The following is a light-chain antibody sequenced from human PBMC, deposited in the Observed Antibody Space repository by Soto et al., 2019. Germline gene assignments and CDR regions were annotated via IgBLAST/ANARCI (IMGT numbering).Light chain of an antibody. CDR1: TGAVTSGHY. J-gene: IGLJ2*01. V-gene: IGLV7-46*01. CDR2: DTS. Sequence: QAVVTQEPSLTVSPGGTVTLTCGSSTGAVTSGHYPYWFQQKPGQAPRTLIYDTSNKHSWTPARFSGSLLGGKAALTLPGAQPEDEADYYCLLSYSGAFGGGTKLTVL. CDR3: LLSYSGA.